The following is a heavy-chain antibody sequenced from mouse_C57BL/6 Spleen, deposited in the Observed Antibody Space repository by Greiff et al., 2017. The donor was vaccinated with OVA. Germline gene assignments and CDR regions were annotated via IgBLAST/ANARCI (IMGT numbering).Heavy chain of an antibody. D-gene: IGHD2-5*01. CDR1: GFTFSDYG. V-gene: IGHV5-15*01. CDR3: ARQSNYVSYWYFDV. CDR2: ISNLAYSI. Sequence: EVMLVESGGGLVQPGGSLKLSCAASGFTFSDYGMAWVRQAPRKGPEWVAFISNLAYSIYYADTVTGRFTISRENAKNTLYLEMSSLRSEDTAMYYCARQSNYVSYWYFDVWGTGTTVTVSS. J-gene: IGHJ1*03.